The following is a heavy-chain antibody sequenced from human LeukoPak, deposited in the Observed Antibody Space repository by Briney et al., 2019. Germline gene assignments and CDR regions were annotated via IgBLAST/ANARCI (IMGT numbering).Heavy chain of an antibody. Sequence: PGRSLRLSCAASGFTFSSYGMHLVRQAPGKGLEWVAVIWYDGSNKYYADSVKGRFTISRDNSKNTLYLQMNSLRAEDTAVYYCARARHYGDYSDYWGQGTLVTVSS. CDR1: GFTFSSYG. D-gene: IGHD4-17*01. V-gene: IGHV3-33*01. CDR3: ARARHYGDYSDY. J-gene: IGHJ4*02. CDR2: IWYDGSNK.